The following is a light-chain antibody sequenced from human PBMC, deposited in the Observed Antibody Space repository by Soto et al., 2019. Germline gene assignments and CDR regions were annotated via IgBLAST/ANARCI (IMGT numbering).Light chain of an antibody. CDR2: DAS. CDR1: QSISSW. J-gene: IGKJ1*01. Sequence: DIKMTQSPSTLSPSVGDRVTTTCRASQSISSWLAWYKQKPGKAPKLLIYDASSLERGVPSRFSGSGSGIEFTLTISSLQPDDFATYYCQQYNSYSRTFGQGTKVDIK. CDR3: QQYNSYSRT. V-gene: IGKV1-5*01.